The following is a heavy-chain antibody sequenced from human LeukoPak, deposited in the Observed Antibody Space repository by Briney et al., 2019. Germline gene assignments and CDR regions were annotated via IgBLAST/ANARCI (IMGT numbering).Heavy chain of an antibody. CDR2: IYHTGST. CDR3: ARSSWYIDY. J-gene: IGHJ4*02. CDR1: GGSISSYY. V-gene: IGHV4-59*01. Sequence: SETLSLTCTVSGGSISSYYWSWIRQPPGKGLEWIGYIYHTGSTKYIPSLKSRVTISVDTSKNQFSLKLSSVTAADTAVYYCARSSWYIDYWGQGTLVTVSS.